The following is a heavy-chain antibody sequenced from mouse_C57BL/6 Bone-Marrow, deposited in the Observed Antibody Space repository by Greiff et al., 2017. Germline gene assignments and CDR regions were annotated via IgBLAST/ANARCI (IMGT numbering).Heavy chain of an antibody. CDR1: GYTFTSYG. J-gene: IGHJ2*01. CDR2: IYPRSGNT. CDR3: LYDGYIY. V-gene: IGHV1-81*01. D-gene: IGHD2-3*01. Sequence: VQLSGAELARPGASVKLSCKASGYTFTSYGISWVKQRTGQGLEWIGEIYPRSGNTYYNEKFKGKATLTADKSSSTAYMELRSLTSEDSAVYFCLYDGYIYWGQGTTLTVSS.